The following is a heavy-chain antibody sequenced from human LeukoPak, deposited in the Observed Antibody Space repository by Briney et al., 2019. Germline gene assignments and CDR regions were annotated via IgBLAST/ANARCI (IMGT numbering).Heavy chain of an antibody. Sequence: GSLRLSCAASGFTFSSYGMHWVRQAPGKGLEWVAVISYDGSNKYYADSVKGRFTISRDNSKNTLYLQMNSLRAEDTAVYYCAKVDGAYSYHPDYWGQGTLVTVSS. CDR3: AKVDGAYSYHPDY. D-gene: IGHD5-18*01. V-gene: IGHV3-30*18. CDR2: ISYDGSNK. CDR1: GFTFSSYG. J-gene: IGHJ4*02.